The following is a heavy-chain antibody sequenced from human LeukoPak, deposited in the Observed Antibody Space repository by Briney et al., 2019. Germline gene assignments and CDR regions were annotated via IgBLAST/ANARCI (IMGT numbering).Heavy chain of an antibody. CDR2: IYYSGST. V-gene: IGHV4-59*01. D-gene: IGHD2-2*01. CDR1: GGSISSYY. J-gene: IGHJ5*02. CDR3: ARLVEHWFDP. Sequence: SETLSLTCTVAGGSISSYYWSWIRQPPGKGLEWIGYIYYSGSTNYNPSLKSRVTISVDTSKNQFSLKLSSVTAADTAVYYCARLVEHWFDPWGQGTLVTVSS.